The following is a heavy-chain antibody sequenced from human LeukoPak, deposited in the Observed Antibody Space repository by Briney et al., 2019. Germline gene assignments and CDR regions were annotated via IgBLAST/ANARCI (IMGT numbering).Heavy chain of an antibody. J-gene: IGHJ5*02. D-gene: IGHD3-10*01. CDR2: IWYDGSNK. V-gene: IGHV3-33*01. CDR1: GFTFSSYG. CDR3: ARVSGGSGSYANWFDP. Sequence: GGSLRLSCAASGFTFSSYGMHWVRQAPGKGLEWVAVIWYDGSNKYYADSVKGRFTISRDNSKNTLYLQMNSLRAEDTAVYYCARVSGGSGSYANWFDPWGQGTLVTVSS.